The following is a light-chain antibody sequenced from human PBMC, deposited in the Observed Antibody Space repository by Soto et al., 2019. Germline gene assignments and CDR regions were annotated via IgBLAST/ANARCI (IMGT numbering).Light chain of an antibody. CDR1: QSVSSY. J-gene: IGKJ4*01. Sequence: EIVLTQSPATLSLSPGERATLSCMASQSVSSYLAWYQQKPGQAPRLLTYDASNRATGIPARFSGSGSGTDFTLTISSLEPEDFAVYYCQHRSNWLTFGGGPKVEI. CDR3: QHRSNWLT. CDR2: DAS. V-gene: IGKV3-11*01.